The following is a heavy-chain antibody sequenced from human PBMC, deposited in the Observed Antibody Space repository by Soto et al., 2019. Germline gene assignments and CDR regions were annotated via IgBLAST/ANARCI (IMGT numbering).Heavy chain of an antibody. V-gene: IGHV5-10-1*01. Sequence: PGESLKISCKGSGYSFTSYWISWVRQMPGKGLEWMGRIDPSDSYTNYSPSFQGHVTISADKSISTAYLQWSSLKASDTAMYYCASTSGSYRYYYYGMDVWGQGTTVTVSS. CDR3: ASTSGSYRYYYYGMDV. CDR1: GYSFTSYW. D-gene: IGHD1-26*01. CDR2: IDPSDSYT. J-gene: IGHJ6*02.